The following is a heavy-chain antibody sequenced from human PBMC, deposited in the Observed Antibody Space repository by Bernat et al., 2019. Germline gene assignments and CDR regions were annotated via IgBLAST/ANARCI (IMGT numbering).Heavy chain of an antibody. J-gene: IGHJ4*02. Sequence: VHLVESGGGLVQPGGSLRLSCAVSGFTFSDYTMNWVRQAPGKGLEWVAVISYDGSNKYYADSVKVRFTISRDNSKNTLYLQMNSLRAEDTAVYYCAKIGAIFGVVKDYWGQGTLVTVSS. CDR2: ISYDGSNK. D-gene: IGHD3-3*01. CDR3: AKIGAIFGVVKDY. CDR1: GFTFSDYT. V-gene: IGHV3-30*18.